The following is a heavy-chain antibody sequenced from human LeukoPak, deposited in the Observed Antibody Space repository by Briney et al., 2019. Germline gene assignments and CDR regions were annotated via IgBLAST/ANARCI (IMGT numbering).Heavy chain of an antibody. CDR2: ISWDGIIS. J-gene: IGHJ4*02. CDR3: ATKQWLAPPPDS. Sequence: GGSLRLSCAASGFVFDDYTMHWVRQVPGKGLEWVSLISWDGIISYYADSVKGRFTVSRDNADNTMFLQMNSVRDEDTAVYYCATKQWLAPPPDSWGQGTPVTVSS. CDR1: GFVFDDYT. D-gene: IGHD6-19*01. V-gene: IGHV3-43*01.